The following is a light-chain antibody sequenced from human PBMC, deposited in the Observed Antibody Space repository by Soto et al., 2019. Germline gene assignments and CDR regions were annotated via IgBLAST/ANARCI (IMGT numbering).Light chain of an antibody. V-gene: IGLV2-14*01. Sequence: QSALTQPASVSGSPGQSITISCTGTSSDVGGYNYVSWYQQFPGKAPKLMIYDVSNRPSGVSNRFSGSKSGNTASLTISGLQAEDEADYYCSSYRSGSVHGFGTGTKLTVL. J-gene: IGLJ1*01. CDR3: SSYRSGSVHG. CDR2: DVS. CDR1: SSDVGGYNY.